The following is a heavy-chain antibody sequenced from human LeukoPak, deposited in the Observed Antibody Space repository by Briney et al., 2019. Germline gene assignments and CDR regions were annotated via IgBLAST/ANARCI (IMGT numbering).Heavy chain of an antibody. J-gene: IGHJ4*02. Sequence: GGSLRLSCAASGFTFSDHYMDWVRQAPGKGLEWVGRSTNKANSYTTEYAASVKGRFTISRDDSKNSLYLQMNSLKTEDTAVYDCSSRITMVRGVDYWGQGTLVTVSS. CDR1: GFTFSDHY. V-gene: IGHV3-72*01. CDR2: STNKANSYTT. CDR3: SSRITMVRGVDY. D-gene: IGHD3-10*01.